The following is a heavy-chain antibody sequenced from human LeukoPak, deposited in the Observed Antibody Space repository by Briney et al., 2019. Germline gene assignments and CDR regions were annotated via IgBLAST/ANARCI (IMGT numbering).Heavy chain of an antibody. CDR1: GFSFGDYA. Sequence: TGGSLRLSCTASGFSFGDYAMSWFRQAPGKELEWVGFIRSEPYGGTTEYAASVKGRFTISRDDSKSTAYLQMDSLKTEDTAVYYCSRRSGISAGDAFDIWGQGTMVTVSS. CDR2: IRSEPYGGTT. J-gene: IGHJ3*02. D-gene: IGHD6-13*01. V-gene: IGHV3-49*03. CDR3: SRRSGISAGDAFDI.